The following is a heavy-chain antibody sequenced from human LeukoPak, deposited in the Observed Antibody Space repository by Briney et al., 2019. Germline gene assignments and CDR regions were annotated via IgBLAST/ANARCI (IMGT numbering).Heavy chain of an antibody. V-gene: IGHV1-46*01. CDR2: INPSGGST. CDR1: GYTFTHYY. CDR3: ARSPYTYGSLFYLDY. Sequence: ASVKVSCKASGYTFTHYYIHWVRQAPGQGLEWMGIINPSGGSTNYAQKFQGRVTLTGDTSTGTVYMELNSLRSDDTAVYFCARSPYTYGSLFYLDYWGQGTLVTVSS. J-gene: IGHJ4*02. D-gene: IGHD5-18*01.